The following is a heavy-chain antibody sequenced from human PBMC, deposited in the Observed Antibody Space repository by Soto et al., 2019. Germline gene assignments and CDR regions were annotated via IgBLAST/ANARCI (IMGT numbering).Heavy chain of an antibody. CDR1: GFTFSSYD. J-gene: IGHJ4*02. CDR3: ARAIGPTLFDY. CDR2: IGTAGDT. D-gene: IGHD3-22*01. V-gene: IGHV3-13*04. Sequence: GGSLRLSCSASGFTFSSYDMHWVRQGPGKGLEWVSAIGTAGDTNYAGSVKGRFTISRENAKNSLYLHMNSLRAGDTAIYFCARAIGPTLFDYWGQGTLVTVSS.